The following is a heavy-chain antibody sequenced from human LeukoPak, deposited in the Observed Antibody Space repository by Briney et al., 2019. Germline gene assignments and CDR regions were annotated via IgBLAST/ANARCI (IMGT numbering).Heavy chain of an antibody. J-gene: IGHJ3*02. CDR3: AKVYYYDSSGPYGAFDI. Sequence: GGSLRLSCAASGFTFSSYAMSWVRQAPGKGLEWVSAISGSGGSTYYADSVKGRFTISRNNSKNTLYLQLNSLGAEDTAVYYCAKVYYYDSSGPYGAFDIWGQGTMVTVSS. CDR2: ISGSGGST. D-gene: IGHD3-22*01. V-gene: IGHV3-23*01. CDR1: GFTFSSYA.